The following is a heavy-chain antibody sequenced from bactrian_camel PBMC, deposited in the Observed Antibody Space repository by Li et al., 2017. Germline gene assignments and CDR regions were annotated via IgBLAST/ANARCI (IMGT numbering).Heavy chain of an antibody. J-gene: IGHJ7*01. CDR2: VIAGSGSP. V-gene: IGHV3S26*01. CDR1: RYTYSGHC. Sequence: HVQLVESGGGSVRTGGSLRLSCAASRYTYSGHCMGWFRQAPGKEREGVAVIAGSGSPGYADSVRGRFTISKDDSKNTMSLALNNLKPEDAGWYYCAARGGGDGYCFSADWKYWGKGTQVTVS. D-gene: IGHD1*01.